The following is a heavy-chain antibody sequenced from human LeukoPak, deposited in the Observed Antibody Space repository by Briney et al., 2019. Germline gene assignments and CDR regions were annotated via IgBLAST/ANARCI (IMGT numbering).Heavy chain of an antibody. D-gene: IGHD2-21*02. V-gene: IGHV4-4*02. Sequence: RTSETLSLTCAVSGGSISSSNWWSWVRQPPGKGLEWIGEIYHSGSTNYDPSLKSRVTISVDTSKNQFSLKLSSVTAADTAVYYCARDWADYCGGDCYPASWFDPWGQGTLVTVSS. CDR2: IYHSGST. CDR1: GGSISSSNW. J-gene: IGHJ5*02. CDR3: ARDWADYCGGDCYPASWFDP.